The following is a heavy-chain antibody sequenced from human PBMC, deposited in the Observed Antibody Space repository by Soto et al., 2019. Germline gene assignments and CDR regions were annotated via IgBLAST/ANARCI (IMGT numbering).Heavy chain of an antibody. V-gene: IGHV3-30*03. D-gene: IGHD2-2*02. Sequence: GGSLRHSCAVSGFTFNSHAMHWVRQAPGKGLEWLAVISYGGANNYYADSVKGRFTISRDNSQNTLFLQMNSLRPEDTAVYYCQRGPRSCSYTSCYTIDYWGQGT. CDR1: GFTFNSHA. CDR2: ISYGGANN. CDR3: QRGPRSCSYTSCYTIDY. J-gene: IGHJ4*02.